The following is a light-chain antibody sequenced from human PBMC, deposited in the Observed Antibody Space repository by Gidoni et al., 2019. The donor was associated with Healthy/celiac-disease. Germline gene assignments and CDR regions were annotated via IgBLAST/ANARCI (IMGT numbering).Light chain of an antibody. Sequence: DIVLTQSPGTLSLSPGERATLSCRASQSVSSSYLAWYQQKPGQAPRLLTYGASSRATGIPDRFSGSGSGTDFTLTISRLEPEDFAVYYCQHSGTFGQGTKVEIK. CDR3: QHSGT. CDR1: QSVSSSY. J-gene: IGKJ1*01. V-gene: IGKV3-20*01. CDR2: GAS.